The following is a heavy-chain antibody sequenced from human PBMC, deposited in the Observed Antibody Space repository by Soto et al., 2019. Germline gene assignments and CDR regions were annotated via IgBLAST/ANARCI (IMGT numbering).Heavy chain of an antibody. CDR2: IWYDGSNK. CDR1: GFTFSSYG. D-gene: IGHD6-13*01. V-gene: IGHV3-33*01. Sequence: QVQLVESGGGVVQPGRSLRLSCAASGFTFSSYGMHWVRQAPGKGLEWVAIIWYDGSNKYYADSVKGRFTISRDNSKNTLYLQMNSLRAEDTAVYYWAREGIRSAAAGTGDYWGQGTLVTVSS. J-gene: IGHJ4*02. CDR3: AREGIRSAAAGTGDY.